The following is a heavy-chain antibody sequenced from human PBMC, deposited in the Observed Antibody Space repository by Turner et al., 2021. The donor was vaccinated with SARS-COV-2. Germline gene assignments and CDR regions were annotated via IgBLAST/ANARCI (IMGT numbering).Heavy chain of an antibody. V-gene: IGHV3-74*01. J-gene: IGHJ5*01. Sequence: EVQLVESGGGLVQPGGSLRLSCGASGFTFNYYWMHWVRQAPGKGLMWVSHRKADGSRTSYADSVKGRFTISRDNAKNTLYLQMNSLRVDDTAMYYCVRGGTVVGTPNIVFESWGHGTLVTVSS. CDR2: RKADGSRT. D-gene: IGHD2-2*01. CDR3: VRGGTVVGTPNIVFES. CDR1: GFTFNYYW.